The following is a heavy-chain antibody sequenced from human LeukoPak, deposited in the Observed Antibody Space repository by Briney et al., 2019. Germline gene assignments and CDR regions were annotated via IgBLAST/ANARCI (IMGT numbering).Heavy chain of an antibody. V-gene: IGHV1-69*05. D-gene: IGHD2-15*01. Sequence: ASVKVSCKASGGTFSSYAISWVRQAPGQGLEWMGGIIPIFGTANYAQKFQGRVTITTDESTSTVYMELSSLRSEDTAVYYCARLRDCSGGSCFHWFDPWGQGTLVTVSS. CDR2: IIPIFGTA. CDR1: GGTFSSYA. CDR3: ARLRDCSGGSCFHWFDP. J-gene: IGHJ5*02.